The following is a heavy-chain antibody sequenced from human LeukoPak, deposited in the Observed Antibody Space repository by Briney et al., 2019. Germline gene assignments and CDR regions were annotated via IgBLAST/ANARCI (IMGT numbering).Heavy chain of an antibody. J-gene: IGHJ4*02. CDR1: GFTFDVYA. V-gene: IGHV3-9*01. CDR2: ISWNSGSI. Sequence: GGSLRLSCAASGFTFDVYAMHWGRQAPGKGLEWVSGISWNSGSIGYADSVKGRFTISRDNAKNSLYLQMNSLRAEDTALYYCSIDLVLRYFEGSLDYWGQGTLVTVSS. CDR3: SIDLVLRYFEGSLDY. D-gene: IGHD3-9*01.